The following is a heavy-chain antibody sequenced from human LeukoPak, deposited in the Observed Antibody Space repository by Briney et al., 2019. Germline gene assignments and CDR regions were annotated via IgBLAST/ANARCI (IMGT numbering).Heavy chain of an antibody. V-gene: IGHV3-9*01. CDR1: GFTFDDYA. CDR2: ISWNSGSI. Sequence: GGSLRLSCAASGFTFDDYAMDWVRQAPGKGLEWVSGISWNSGSIGYADSVKGRFTISRDNAKNSLYLQMNSLRAEDTALYYCAKDMGYSSSSGYYGMDVWGQGTTVTVSS. CDR3: AKDMGYSSSSGYYGMDV. J-gene: IGHJ6*02. D-gene: IGHD6-6*01.